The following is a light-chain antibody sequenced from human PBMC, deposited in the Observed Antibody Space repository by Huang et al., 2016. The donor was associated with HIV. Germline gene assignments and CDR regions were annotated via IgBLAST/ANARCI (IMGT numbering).Light chain of an antibody. V-gene: IGKV1-9*01. J-gene: IGKJ5*01. CDR3: QQLHSYPIT. CDR1: QDIANS. CDR2: AAS. Sequence: QLTQSPSSLSMSVGDRVIITCQASQDIANSLAWYQHKPGRAPNLLISAASTLQSGVPSRFSGGSAGTYFTLIITNLQPDDFASYYCQQLHSYPITFGQGTRL.